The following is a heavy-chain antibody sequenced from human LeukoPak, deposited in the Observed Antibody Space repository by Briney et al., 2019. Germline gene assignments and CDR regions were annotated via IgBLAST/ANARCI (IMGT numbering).Heavy chain of an antibody. CDR2: IYPGDSDT. Sequence: GESLKISCKGSGYIFTTYWIAWVRQMPGKGLEWMGIIYPGDSDTRYSPSFQGQVTISADKSISTAYLQWSSLKASDTAMYYCARAQSPSSSGAFDIWGQGTMVTVSS. V-gene: IGHV5-51*01. CDR3: ARAQSPSSSGAFDI. CDR1: GYIFTTYW. J-gene: IGHJ3*02. D-gene: IGHD6-6*01.